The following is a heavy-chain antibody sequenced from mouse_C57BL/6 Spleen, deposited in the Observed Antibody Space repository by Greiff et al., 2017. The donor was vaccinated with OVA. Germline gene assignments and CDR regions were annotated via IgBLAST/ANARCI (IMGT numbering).Heavy chain of an antibody. Sequence: VQLQQPVAELVKPGASVKLSCKASGYTFTSYWMHWVKQRPERGLEWIGRIDPSSGSTKYNEKFKSKATLTVDKPSRTGNMKLSSLTSEDAAVYNSERSVTETYFDYWGQGTTLTVS. CDR3: ERSVTETYFDY. V-gene: IGHV1-72*01. CDR2: IDPSSGST. D-gene: IGHD4-1*01. CDR1: GYTFTSYW. J-gene: IGHJ2*01.